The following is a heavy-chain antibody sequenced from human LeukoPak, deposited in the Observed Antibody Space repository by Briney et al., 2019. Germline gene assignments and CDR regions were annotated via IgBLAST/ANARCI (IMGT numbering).Heavy chain of an antibody. CDR1: GFTVSSNY. CDR3: ARDIRAYGLGSYYNIFDY. V-gene: IGHV3-53*01. CDR2: IYSGGST. Sequence: GGSLRLSCAASGFTVSSNYMSWVRQAPGKGLEWVSVIYSGGSTYYADSVKGRFTISRDNSKNTLYLQMNSLRAEDTAVYYCARDIRAYGLGSYYNIFDYWGQGTLVTVSS. J-gene: IGHJ4*02. D-gene: IGHD3-10*01.